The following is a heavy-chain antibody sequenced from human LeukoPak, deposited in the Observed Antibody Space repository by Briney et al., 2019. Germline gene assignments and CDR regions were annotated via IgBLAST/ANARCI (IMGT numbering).Heavy chain of an antibody. CDR3: ARGANRLDS. Sequence: SETLSLTCTVSGGSISSYYWSWIRQPPGKGLEWIGFIYYTGSTNYNPSLKSRVTMSVDTSKSQFSLKLTSVTAADTALYYCARGANRLDSWGRGTLVTVSS. D-gene: IGHD1-14*01. CDR1: GGSISSYY. V-gene: IGHV4-59*12. CDR2: IYYTGST. J-gene: IGHJ4*02.